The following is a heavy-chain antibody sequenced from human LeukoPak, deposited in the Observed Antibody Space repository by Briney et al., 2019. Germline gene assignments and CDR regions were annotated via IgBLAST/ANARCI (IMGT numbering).Heavy chain of an antibody. V-gene: IGHV3-23*01. CDR2: ISGSGGST. CDR1: GFTFNNYA. CDR3: VRGSGDY. D-gene: IGHD2-15*01. J-gene: IGHJ4*02. Sequence: GGSLRLSCAASGFTFNNYAMSWVRQAPGKGLEWVSAISGSGGSTYYADSVKGRFTISRDNSKNTLYLQMNSLRAEDTVVYYCVRGSGDYWGQGTLVTVSS.